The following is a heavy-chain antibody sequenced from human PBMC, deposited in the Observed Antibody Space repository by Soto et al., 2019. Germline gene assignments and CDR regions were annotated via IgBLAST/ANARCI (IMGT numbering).Heavy chain of an antibody. D-gene: IGHD3-3*01. V-gene: IGHV4-34*01. Sequence: SETLSLTCAVYGGSFSGYYWSWIRQPPGKGLEWIGEINHSGSTNYNPSLKSRVTISVDTSKNQFSLKLSSVTAADTAVYYCARGQTIFGVVTPIDAFDIWGQGTMVTVSS. CDR2: INHSGST. J-gene: IGHJ3*02. CDR1: GGSFSGYY. CDR3: ARGQTIFGVVTPIDAFDI.